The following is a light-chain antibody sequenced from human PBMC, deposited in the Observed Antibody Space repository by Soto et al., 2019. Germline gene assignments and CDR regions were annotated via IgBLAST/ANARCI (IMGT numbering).Light chain of an antibody. CDR2: GTS. Sequence: EIVLRQSPGTLSLSPGERGTVSCRASQSVPSSSLAWYQQKPGQGPRLLIYGTSRRATGIPDRFSGSGSGTDFTLTISRLEPEDSAVYFCQQYGNSPTFGKGTKLQIK. CDR1: QSVPSSS. CDR3: QQYGNSPT. V-gene: IGKV3-20*01. J-gene: IGKJ2*01.